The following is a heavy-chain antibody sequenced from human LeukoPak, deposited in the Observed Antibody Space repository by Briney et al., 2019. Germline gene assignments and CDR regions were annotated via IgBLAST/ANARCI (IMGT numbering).Heavy chain of an antibody. J-gene: IGHJ4*02. Sequence: GESLKISCQGSGYSFTSYWISWVRQMPGKGLEWMGRIDPSDSYTKYSPSFQGHLTISADQSISTAYLQWSSLKASDTAMYYCARRDYGGNPGDYWGQGTLVTVSS. D-gene: IGHD4-23*01. CDR2: IDPSDSYT. CDR1: GYSFTSYW. CDR3: ARRDYGGNPGDY. V-gene: IGHV5-10-1*01.